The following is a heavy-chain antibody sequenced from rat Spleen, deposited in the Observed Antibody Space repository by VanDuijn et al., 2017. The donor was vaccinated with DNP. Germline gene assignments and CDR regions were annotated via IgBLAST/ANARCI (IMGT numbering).Heavy chain of an antibody. Sequence: EVQLVESGGGLVQPGRSLKLSCVASGLTFSDYSMAWVRQAPKKGLEWVATIVYDGSGAYYGDSVTGRFTISRDNAKRTLYLQMNSLRSEDTATYYCTRDWPFDYWGQGVMVTVSS. CDR1: GLTFSDYS. CDR3: TRDWPFDY. V-gene: IGHV5-7*01. CDR2: IVYDGSGA. D-gene: IGHD4-2*01. J-gene: IGHJ2*01.